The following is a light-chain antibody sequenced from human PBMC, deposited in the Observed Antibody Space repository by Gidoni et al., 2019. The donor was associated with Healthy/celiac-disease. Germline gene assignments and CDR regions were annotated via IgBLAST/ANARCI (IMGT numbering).Light chain of an antibody. V-gene: IGKV3-11*01. CDR1: QSVSSY. J-gene: IGKJ1*01. Sequence: EIVLTQSPATLSLSPGERATLSCRASQSVSSYLAWYQQKPGQAPRLLIYDASNRATGIPARFSGSGSGTDFTLTSSSLEPEDFAVYYCQQRSNWPAFGQXTKVEIK. CDR3: QQRSNWPA. CDR2: DAS.